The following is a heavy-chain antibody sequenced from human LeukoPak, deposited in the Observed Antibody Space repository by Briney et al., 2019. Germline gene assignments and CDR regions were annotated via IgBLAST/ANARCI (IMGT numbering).Heavy chain of an antibody. Sequence: GASVKVSCKTSANTFTSDYFIHWVRQAPGQGLEWMGVINPGSGFTSNAARFRGRVTLTRDMSTSTVYMDLNTLRSEDTAVYQCARETTGTGGFDSWGQGTLVTVSS. CDR1: ANTFTSDYF. D-gene: IGHD1-1*01. CDR2: INPGSGFT. CDR3: ARETTGTGGFDS. V-gene: IGHV1-46*01. J-gene: IGHJ4*02.